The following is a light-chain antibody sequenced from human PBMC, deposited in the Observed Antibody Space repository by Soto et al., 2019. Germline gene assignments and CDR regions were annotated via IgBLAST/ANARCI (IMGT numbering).Light chain of an antibody. V-gene: IGLV2-14*03. CDR3: SSYSHSPPSYV. Sequence: QSVLTQPASVSGSPGQSITISCTGSSVDVGDYNSVSWYQQHPGKAPKVMIYHVTIRASGVSNRFSGPKSGNTASLTISGLQAEDEADYYCSSYSHSPPSYVFGTGTKVTVL. CDR2: HVT. J-gene: IGLJ1*01. CDR1: SVDVGDYNS.